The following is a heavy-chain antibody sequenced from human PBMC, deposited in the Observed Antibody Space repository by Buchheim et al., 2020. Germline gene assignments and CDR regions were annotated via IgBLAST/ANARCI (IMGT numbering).Heavy chain of an antibody. CDR3: ARFCDDFWSGYDYYYYYGMDV. V-gene: IGHV3-7*03. J-gene: IGHJ6*02. Sequence: EVQLVESGGGLVQPGGSLRLSCAASGFTFSSYWMSWVRQAPGKGLEWVANIKQDGSEKYYVDSVKGRFTISRDNAKNSLYLQMNSLRAEDTAVYYCARFCDDFWSGYDYYYYYGMDVWGQGTT. CDR2: IKQDGSEK. D-gene: IGHD3-3*01. CDR1: GFTFSSYW.